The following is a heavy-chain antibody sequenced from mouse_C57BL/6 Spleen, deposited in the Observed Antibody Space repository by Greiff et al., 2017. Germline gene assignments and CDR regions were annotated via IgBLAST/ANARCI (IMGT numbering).Heavy chain of an antibody. CDR1: GYAFSSYW. V-gene: IGHV1-80*01. CDR2: IYPGDGDT. D-gene: IGHD2-5*01. CDR3: AGDYYSNPYAMDY. Sequence: VQLQESGAELVKPGASVKISCKASGYAFSSYWMNWVKQRPGKGLEWIGQIYPGDGDTNYNGKFKGKATLTADKSSSTAYMQLSSLTSEDSAVYFCAGDYYSNPYAMDYWGQGTSVTVSS. J-gene: IGHJ4*01.